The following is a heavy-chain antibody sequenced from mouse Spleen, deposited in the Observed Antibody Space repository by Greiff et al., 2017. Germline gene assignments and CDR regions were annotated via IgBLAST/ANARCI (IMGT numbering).Heavy chain of an antibody. CDR2: IYPRSGNT. Sequence: VKLVESGAELARPGASVKLSCKASGYTFTSYGISWVKQRTGQGLEWIGEIYPRSGNTYYNEKFKGKATLTADKSSSTAYMELRSLTSEDSAVYFCARDDYDEAWFAYWGQGTLVTVSA. CDR3: ARDDYDEAWFAY. V-gene: IGHV1-81*01. J-gene: IGHJ3*01. CDR1: GYTFTSYG. D-gene: IGHD2-4*01.